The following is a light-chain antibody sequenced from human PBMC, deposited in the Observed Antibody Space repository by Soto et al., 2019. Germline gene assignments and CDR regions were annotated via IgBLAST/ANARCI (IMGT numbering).Light chain of an antibody. CDR3: QQYGSSRIT. J-gene: IGKJ5*01. V-gene: IGKV3-20*01. Sequence: DIVLTQAPATLSLSPGERATLSCRASQSVRSNSLAWYQQKTGQAPRLLIYAASSRATGIPDRFSASGSGTDFTLTISRLEPEDFAVYYCQQYGSSRITFGQGTRLDIK. CDR2: AAS. CDR1: QSVRSNS.